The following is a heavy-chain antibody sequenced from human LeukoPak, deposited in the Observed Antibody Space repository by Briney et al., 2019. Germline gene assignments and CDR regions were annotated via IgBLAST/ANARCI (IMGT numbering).Heavy chain of an antibody. Sequence: GGSLRLSCTASGLTFSSYSMNWVREAPGKGLEGVSSISSSSSYIYYADSVKGRFTISRDNAKNSLYLQMNSLRAEDTAVYYCARVVGGYDSVFDYWGQGTLVTVSS. V-gene: IGHV3-21*01. D-gene: IGHD5-12*01. CDR2: ISSSSSYI. CDR3: ARVVGGYDSVFDY. J-gene: IGHJ4*02. CDR1: GLTFSSYS.